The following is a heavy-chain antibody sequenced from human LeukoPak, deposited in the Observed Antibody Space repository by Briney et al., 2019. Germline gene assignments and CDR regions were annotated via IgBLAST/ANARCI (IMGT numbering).Heavy chain of an antibody. D-gene: IGHD3-22*01. CDR1: GGPIGGGDYY. J-gene: IGHJ4*02. Sequence: PSGTWSFTATASGGPIGGGDYYWSWIGQPPGKGLGWMGYIYYSGSTYYNPSLKSRVTISVDTSKNQFSLKLSSVTAADTAVYYCARGPQYYDSSGKFDYWGQGTLVTVSS. CDR2: IYYSGST. CDR3: ARGPQYYDSSGKFDY. V-gene: IGHV4-30-4*01.